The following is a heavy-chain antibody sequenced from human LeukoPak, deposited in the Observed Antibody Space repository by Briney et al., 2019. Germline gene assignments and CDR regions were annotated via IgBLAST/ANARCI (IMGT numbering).Heavy chain of an antibody. CDR2: IWYDGSNK. D-gene: IGHD6-13*01. CDR1: GFTFSNYG. Sequence: GGSLRLSCAASGFTFSNYGMHWVRQAPGKGLEWVAVIWYDGSNKYYADSVKGRFTLSRDNSKNTLFLQMNSLRPEDTAVYFRARDLTQLALFDYWGQGTLVTVSS. J-gene: IGHJ4*02. V-gene: IGHV3-33*01. CDR3: ARDLTQLALFDY.